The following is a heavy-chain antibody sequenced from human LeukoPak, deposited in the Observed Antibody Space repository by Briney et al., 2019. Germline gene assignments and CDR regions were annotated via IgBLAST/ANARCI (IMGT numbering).Heavy chain of an antibody. CDR2: ISAYNGNT. D-gene: IGHD2-2*01. Sequence: GGSVKVSCKASGYTFTSYGISWVRQAPGQGLECMGWISAYNGNTNYAQKLRGRVTMTTDTSTSTAYMELRSLRSADTAVYYCARADCSSTSWYSGGGWFGPWGQGTLINVSS. V-gene: IGHV1-18*01. J-gene: IGHJ5*01. CDR3: ARADCSSTSWYSGGGWFGP. CDR1: GYTFTSYG.